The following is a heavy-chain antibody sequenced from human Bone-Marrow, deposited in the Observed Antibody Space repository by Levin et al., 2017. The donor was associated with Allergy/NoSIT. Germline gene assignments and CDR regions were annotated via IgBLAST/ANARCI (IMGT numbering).Heavy chain of an antibody. CDR1: GFTFGDYA. Sequence: GGSLRLSCTASGFTFGDYAMSWFRQAPGKGLEWVGFIRSKAYGGTTEYAASVKGRFTISRDDSKSIAYLQMNSLKTEDTAVYYCTRRGGRGDSYGHLDYWGQGTLVTVSS. D-gene: IGHD5-18*01. J-gene: IGHJ4*02. V-gene: IGHV3-49*03. CDR2: IRSKAYGGTT. CDR3: TRRGGRGDSYGHLDY.